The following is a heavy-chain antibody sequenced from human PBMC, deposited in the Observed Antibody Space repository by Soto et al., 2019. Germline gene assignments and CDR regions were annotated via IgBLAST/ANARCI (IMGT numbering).Heavy chain of an antibody. CDR3: AMVDNYVPPTPQDV. D-gene: IGHD3-16*01. J-gene: IGHJ6*02. V-gene: IGHV1-18*01. CDR1: GYIFVNYG. CDR2: ISPYSGNT. Sequence: QVQLVQSGDEVRKPGSSVKVSCKASGYIFVNYGIAWVRQAPGQGLEWMGWISPYSGNTHYASKVQGRLTMTPETTTRTANMDLGSLTSDDTAVYYCAMVDNYVPPTPQDVWGQGTTVTVSS.